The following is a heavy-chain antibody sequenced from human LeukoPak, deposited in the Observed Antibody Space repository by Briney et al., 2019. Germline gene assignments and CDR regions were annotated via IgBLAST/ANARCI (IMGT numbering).Heavy chain of an antibody. J-gene: IGHJ2*01. D-gene: IGHD2-15*01. CDR1: GGSISSYY. CDR3: ARHPPIVVVVAADWYFDL. Sequence: SETLSLTCTVSGGSISSYYWSWIRQPPGKGLEWIGYIYYSGSTNYNPSLKSRVTISVDTSKNQFSLKLSSVTAADTAVYYCARHPPIVVVVAADWYFDLWGRGTLVTVSS. V-gene: IGHV4-59*08. CDR2: IYYSGST.